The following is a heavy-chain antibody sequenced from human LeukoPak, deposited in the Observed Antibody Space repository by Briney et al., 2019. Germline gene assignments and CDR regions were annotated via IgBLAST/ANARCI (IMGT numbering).Heavy chain of an antibody. V-gene: IGHV3-64*01. CDR3: ARDASDIVVVPAAVGPFDL. J-gene: IGHJ4*02. CDR2: ISGNGVST. D-gene: IGHD2-2*01. CDR1: GFTFSSYA. Sequence: GGSLRLSCAASGFTFSSYAMYWVRRTPGKGLEYVSVISGNGVSTYYATSVQGRFTISRDNSKNTVYLQMGSLRAEDMAVYYCARDASDIVVVPAAVGPFDLWGQGTLVTVSS.